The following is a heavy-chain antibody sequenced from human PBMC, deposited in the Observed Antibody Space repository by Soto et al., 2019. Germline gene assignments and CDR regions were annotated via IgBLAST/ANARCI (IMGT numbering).Heavy chain of an antibody. CDR2: IYYGGSI. Sequence: SETLSLTFSVSGRSLRSGYWTWFRQPPGKGLERIGYIYYGGSINYNPSLKSRVIISVDTAKNQFSLRLSSVSAADTAVYYCTGAYNDVSGYSLDPWGQGTSVTVSS. D-gene: IGHD3-22*01. CDR3: TGAYNDVSGYSLDP. CDR1: GRSLRSGY. J-gene: IGHJ5*02. V-gene: IGHV4-59*01.